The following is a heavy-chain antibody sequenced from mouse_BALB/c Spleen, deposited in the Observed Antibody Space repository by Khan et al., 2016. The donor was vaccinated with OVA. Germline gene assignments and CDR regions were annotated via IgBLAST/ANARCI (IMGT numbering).Heavy chain of an antibody. J-gene: IGHJ1*01. Sequence: QIQLVQSGPELKKPEETVKISCKASGYTFTNYGMNWVKQVPGKGLKWMGWINTYTGEPTYADDFKGRFVFSLETSASTAYLQISNLKNEDMTTYFCARISSYWYSDVWGAGTTVTVSS. D-gene: IGHD6-2*01. CDR3: ARISSYWYSDV. V-gene: IGHV9-1*02. CDR1: GYTFTNYG. CDR2: INTYTGEP.